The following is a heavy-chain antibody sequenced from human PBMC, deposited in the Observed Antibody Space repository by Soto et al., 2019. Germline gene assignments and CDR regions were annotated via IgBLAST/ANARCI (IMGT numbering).Heavy chain of an antibody. CDR2: INPNSGGT. V-gene: IGHV1-2*04. CDR1: GYTFTGYY. Sequence: ASVKVSCKASGYTFTGYYMHWVRQAPGQGLEWMGWINPNSGGTNYAQKFQGWVTMTRDTSISTAYMELSRLRSDDTAVYYCARGLTGFYGSYTSDYDHLDFSGKGTTVTGSS. CDR3: ARGLTGFYGSYTSDYDHLDF. J-gene: IGHJ6*03. D-gene: IGHD3-10*01.